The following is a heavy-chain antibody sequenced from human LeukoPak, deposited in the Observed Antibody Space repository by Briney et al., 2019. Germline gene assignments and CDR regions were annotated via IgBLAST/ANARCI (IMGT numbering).Heavy chain of an antibody. CDR3: ARSLKVSAALDVFDI. Sequence: GGSLRLSCATSEFTFSSHSMNWVRQAPGKGLEWVSSISRSGGSIYYADSLKGRFTISRDNAKNSLYLQMNSLRAEDTAVYFCARSLKVSAALDVFDIWGQGTMVTVSS. CDR2: ISRSGGSI. J-gene: IGHJ3*02. D-gene: IGHD2-2*01. CDR1: EFTFSSHS. V-gene: IGHV3-21*01.